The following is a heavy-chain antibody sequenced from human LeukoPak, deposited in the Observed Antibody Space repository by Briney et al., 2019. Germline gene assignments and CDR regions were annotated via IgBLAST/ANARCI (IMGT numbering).Heavy chain of an antibody. CDR3: VRLQQSGSYKLAAFDI. CDR2: ISSSSSTL. Sequence: GGSLRLSCAASGFTFSSYGMSWVRQAPGKGLEWVSFISSSSSTLYYADSVKDRFTISRDKAKNSLYLQMNSLRAEDTAVYYCVRLQQSGSYKLAAFDIWGQGTMVTVSS. D-gene: IGHD1-26*01. V-gene: IGHV3-48*01. CDR1: GFTFSSYG. J-gene: IGHJ3*02.